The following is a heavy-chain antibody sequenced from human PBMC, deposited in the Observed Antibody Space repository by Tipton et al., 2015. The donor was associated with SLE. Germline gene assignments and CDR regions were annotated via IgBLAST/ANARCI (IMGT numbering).Heavy chain of an antibody. Sequence: TLSLTCTVSDGSISSSDYYWGWTRQPPGKGLEWIGRIYGDGSTNHNPSPKSRVSILLDTSKNQFSLSLSSVTAADTAIYYCARDVVTGTTNWFDPWGQGALVTVSS. J-gene: IGHJ5*02. CDR1: DGSISSSDYY. D-gene: IGHD1-7*01. V-gene: IGHV4-39*07. CDR2: IYGDGST. CDR3: ARDVVTGTTNWFDP.